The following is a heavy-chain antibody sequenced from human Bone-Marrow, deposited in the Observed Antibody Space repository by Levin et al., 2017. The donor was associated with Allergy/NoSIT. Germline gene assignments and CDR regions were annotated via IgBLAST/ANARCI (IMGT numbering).Heavy chain of an antibody. CDR1: GGSMTSYY. CDR2: ISPTGNT. J-gene: IGHJ5*02. D-gene: IGHD3-3*01. Sequence: SQTLPLTCTVSGGSMTSYYWSWIRQPAGKGLEWLGRISPTGNTDNNPSLRSRVTMSVDTSKNHISLRLTSVTAADTAVYYCATNTMRSREFDPWGQGILVTVSS. V-gene: IGHV4-4*07. CDR3: ATNTMRSREFDP.